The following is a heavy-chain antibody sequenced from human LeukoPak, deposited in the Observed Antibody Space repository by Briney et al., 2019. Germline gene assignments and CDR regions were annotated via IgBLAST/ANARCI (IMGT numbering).Heavy chain of an antibody. Sequence: ASVKVSCKASGYTFTNYAISWVRQAPGQGLEWMGWISAYNGNTNYAQNLQGRVTMTTDTSTSTAYMELSSLRSEDTAVYYCARGNINYYDSSGYDYWGQGTLVTVSS. CDR3: ARGNINYYDSSGYDY. CDR1: GYTFTNYA. D-gene: IGHD3-22*01. CDR2: ISAYNGNT. J-gene: IGHJ4*02. V-gene: IGHV1-18*01.